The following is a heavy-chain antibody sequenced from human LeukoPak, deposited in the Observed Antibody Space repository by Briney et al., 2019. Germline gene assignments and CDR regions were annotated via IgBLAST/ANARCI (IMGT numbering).Heavy chain of an antibody. D-gene: IGHD5-12*01. CDR3: ARLGYDFGIPRYFDY. CDR2: IYYSGST. J-gene: IGHJ4*02. V-gene: IGHV4-59*08. Sequence: SETLSPTCTVSGGSISSYYWSWIRQPPGKGLEWIGYIYYSGSTNYNPSLKSRVTISVDTSKNQFSLKLSSVTAADTAVYYCARLGYDFGIPRYFDYWGQGTLVTVSS. CDR1: GGSISSYY.